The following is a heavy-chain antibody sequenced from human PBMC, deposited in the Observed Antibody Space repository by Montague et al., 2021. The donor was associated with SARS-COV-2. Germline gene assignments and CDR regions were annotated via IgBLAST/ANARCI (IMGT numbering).Heavy chain of an antibody. CDR3: ARVKWELSVGNVFDI. J-gene: IGHJ3*02. Sequence: SETLSLTCTVSGGSISSSSYYCAWIRQPPGKGLEWIGSIYHSGSTFYNPSLKRRVSMSVDTSKNQFSLKLSPVTAADTAMYYCARVKWELSVGNVFDIWGQGTMVTVSS. CDR2: IYHSGST. CDR1: GGSISSSSYY. D-gene: IGHD1-26*01. V-gene: IGHV4-39*01.